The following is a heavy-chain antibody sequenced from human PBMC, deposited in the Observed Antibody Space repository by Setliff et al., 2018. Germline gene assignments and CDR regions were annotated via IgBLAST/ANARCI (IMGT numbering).Heavy chain of an antibody. J-gene: IGHJ5*02. CDR3: ARIHLLLWFGELLSGWFDP. Sequence: PSETLSLTCTVSGGSISSSSYYWGWIRQPPGKGLEWIGSIYYSGSTYYNPSLKSRVTISVDTSKNQFSLKLSSVTAADTAVYYCARIHLLLWFGELLSGWFDPWGQGTLVTRLL. CDR1: GGSISSSSYY. D-gene: IGHD3-10*01. CDR2: IYYSGST. V-gene: IGHV4-39*07.